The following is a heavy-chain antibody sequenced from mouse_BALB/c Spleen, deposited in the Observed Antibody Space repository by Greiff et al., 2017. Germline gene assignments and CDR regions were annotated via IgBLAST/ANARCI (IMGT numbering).Heavy chain of an antibody. Sequence: EVKLMESGGGLVQPGGSRKLSCAASGFTFSSFGMHWVRQAPEKGLEWVAYISSGSSTIYYADTVKGRFTISRDNPKNTLFLQMTSLRSEDTAMYYCARYYRYDGYYAMDYWGQGTSVTVSS. CDR1: GFTFSSFG. CDR2: ISSGSSTI. J-gene: IGHJ4*01. V-gene: IGHV5-17*02. D-gene: IGHD2-14*01. CDR3: ARYYRYDGYYAMDY.